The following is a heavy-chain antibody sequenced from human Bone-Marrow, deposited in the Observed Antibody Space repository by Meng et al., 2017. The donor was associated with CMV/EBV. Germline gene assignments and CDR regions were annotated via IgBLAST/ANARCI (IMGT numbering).Heavy chain of an antibody. V-gene: IGHV4-61*01. CDR3: ARDDRVVPGRYYGMDV. CDR2: IYYSGST. J-gene: IGHJ6*02. CDR1: GGSISSSSYY. Sequence: SETLSLTCTVSGGSISSSSYYWSWIRQPPGKGLEWIGYIYYSGSTNYNPSLKSRVTISVDTSKNQFSLKLSSVTAADTAVYYCARDDRVVPGRYYGMDVWGQGTTVTFSS. D-gene: IGHD2-2*01.